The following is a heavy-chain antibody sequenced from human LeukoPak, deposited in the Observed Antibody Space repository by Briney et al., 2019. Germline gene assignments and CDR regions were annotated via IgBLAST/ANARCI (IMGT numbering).Heavy chain of an antibody. D-gene: IGHD6-13*01. V-gene: IGHV4-4*07. CDR2: IYTSGST. CDR1: GGSISSYY. CDR3: ARAYRESSSWYYFDY. Sequence: SETLSLTCTVSGGSISSYYWSWIRQPAGKGLEWIGRIYTSGSTNYNPSLKSRVTMSVDTSKNQFSLKLSSVTAADTAVYCCARAYRESSSWYYFDYWGQGTLVTVSS. J-gene: IGHJ4*02.